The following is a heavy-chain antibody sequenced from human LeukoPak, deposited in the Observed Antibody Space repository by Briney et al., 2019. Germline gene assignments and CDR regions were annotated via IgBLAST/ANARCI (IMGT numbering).Heavy chain of an antibody. Sequence: PGGSLRLSWAASGVAVSSNYMGWVCQAPGEGLEWDSFIYSGGSTYSADSVKGRCTISTDNSKNTLYLQINSLRAEDTAVYYCARDDIAVAGKDYWGRGTLVTVSS. V-gene: IGHV3-66*01. J-gene: IGHJ4*02. D-gene: IGHD6-19*01. CDR1: GVAVSSNY. CDR3: ARDDIAVAGKDY. CDR2: IYSGGST.